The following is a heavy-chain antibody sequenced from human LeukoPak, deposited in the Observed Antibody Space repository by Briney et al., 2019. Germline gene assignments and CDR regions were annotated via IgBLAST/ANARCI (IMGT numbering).Heavy chain of an antibody. J-gene: IGHJ4*02. D-gene: IGHD6-19*01. CDR1: GFTFSSYL. Sequence: GGSLRLSCAASGFTFSSYLMTWVRQAPGKGLEWVANIRQDGREKYYVDSVKGRFTISRDNAKNSLYLQMNSLRAEDTAVYYCARQGKAVAGGFDSWGQGTLVTVSS. V-gene: IGHV3-7*01. CDR3: ARQGKAVAGGFDS. CDR2: IRQDGREK.